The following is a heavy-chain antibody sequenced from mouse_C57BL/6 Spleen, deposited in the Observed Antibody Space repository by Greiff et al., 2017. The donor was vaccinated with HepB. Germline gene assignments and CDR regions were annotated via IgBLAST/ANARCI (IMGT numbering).Heavy chain of an antibody. CDR2: INPNNGGT. D-gene: IGHD6-5*01. CDR1: GYTFTDYY. V-gene: IGHV1-26*01. Sequence: EVQLQQSGPELVKPGASVKISCKASGYTFTDYYMNWVKQSHGKSLEWIGDINPNNGGTSYNQKFKGKATLTVDTSSSTAYMELRSLTSEDSAVYYCARAYDYWGQGTTLTVSS. J-gene: IGHJ2*01. CDR3: ARAYDY.